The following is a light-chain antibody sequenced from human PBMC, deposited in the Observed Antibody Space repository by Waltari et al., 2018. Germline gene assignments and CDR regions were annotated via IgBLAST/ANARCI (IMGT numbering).Light chain of an antibody. Sequence: QSALTQPASVSGSPGQSITISCTGTSSDIGSYDFVSWYQQHPGKAPKLMMYDVFKWPSGVFGRFSGSKSGITASLTISGLQADDEADYYCSSYTSSSTYIVFGGGTKLTVL. CDR3: SSYTSSSTYIV. J-gene: IGLJ3*02. V-gene: IGLV2-14*01. CDR2: DVF. CDR1: SSDIGSYDF.